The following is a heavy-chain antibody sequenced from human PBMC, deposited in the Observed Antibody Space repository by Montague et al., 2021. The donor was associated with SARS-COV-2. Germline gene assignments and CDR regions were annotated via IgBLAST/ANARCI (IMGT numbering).Heavy chain of an antibody. CDR3: ARQGDQLLLEYWFDP. V-gene: IGHV4-39*01. D-gene: IGHD2-2*01. CDR1: GGSISSSSYY. J-gene: IGHJ5*02. Sequence: SETLSLTCTVSGGSISSSSYYWGWIRQPPGKGLEWIGSIYYSGSTYYNPSLKSRVTISVDTSKNQFSLKLSAVTAADTAVEYCARQGDQLLLEYWFDPWGQGTLVTVSS. CDR2: IYYSGST.